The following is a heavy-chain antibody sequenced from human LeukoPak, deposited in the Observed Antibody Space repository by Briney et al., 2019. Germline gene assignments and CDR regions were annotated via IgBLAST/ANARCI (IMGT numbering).Heavy chain of an antibody. J-gene: IGHJ4*02. D-gene: IGHD4-11*01. V-gene: IGHV3-21*01. CDR1: RFTFSSYT. CDR3: VRDGDYSNGVFDY. Sequence: RGSLRLSCAASRFTFSSYTMNWVRQAPGKGLKWVSSISSSSSYIYYADSVKGRFTISRDNTKNSLYLQMNNLRAEDTAVYYCVRDGDYSNGVFDYWGQGTLVTVSS. CDR2: ISSSSSYI.